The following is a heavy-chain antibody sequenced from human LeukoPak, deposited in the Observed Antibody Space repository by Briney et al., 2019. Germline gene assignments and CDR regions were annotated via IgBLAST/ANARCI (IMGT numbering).Heavy chain of an antibody. V-gene: IGHV3-23*01. CDR2: ISGSGAST. Sequence: GGSLRLSCAASGFTFSSYAMSWVRQAPGKGLEWVSVISGSGASTYYADSVKGRFTISRHNSKNTLYLQMNSLRAEDTAVYYCARVLNYPFYFDCWGQGTLVTVSS. CDR1: GFTFSSYA. CDR3: ARVLNYPFYFDC. J-gene: IGHJ4*02. D-gene: IGHD3-9*01.